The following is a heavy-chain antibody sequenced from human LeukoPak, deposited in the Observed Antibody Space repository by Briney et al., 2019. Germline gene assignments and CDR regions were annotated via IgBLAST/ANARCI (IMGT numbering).Heavy chain of an antibody. CDR2: IYYSGST. D-gene: IGHD1-26*01. V-gene: IGHV4-30-4*08. Sequence: SETLSLACTVSGGSVSSRTYYWGWIRQPPGKGLEWIGYIYYSGSTYYNPSLKSRVTISVDTSKNQFSLKLSSVTAADTAVYYCARKRVGANGYDDYWGQGTLVTVSS. CDR1: GGSVSSRTYY. CDR3: ARKRVGANGYDDY. J-gene: IGHJ4*02.